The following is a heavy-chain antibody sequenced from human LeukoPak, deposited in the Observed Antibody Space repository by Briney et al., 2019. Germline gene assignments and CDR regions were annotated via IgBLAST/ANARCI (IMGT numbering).Heavy chain of an antibody. J-gene: IGHJ6*02. CDR2: INHSGST. V-gene: IGHV4-34*01. D-gene: IGHD3-16*01. CDR3: ARGFGVSPYRRYYYYGMDV. Sequence: SETLSLTCAVYGGSFSGYYWSWIRQPPGKGLEWIGEINHSGSTNYNSSLKSRVTISVDTSKNQFSLKLSSVTAADTAVYYCARGFGVSPYRRYYYYGMDVWGQGTTVTVSS. CDR1: GGSFSGYY.